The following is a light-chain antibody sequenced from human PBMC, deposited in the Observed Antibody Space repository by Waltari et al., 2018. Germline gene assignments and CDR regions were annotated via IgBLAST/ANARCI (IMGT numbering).Light chain of an antibody. J-gene: IGLJ3*02. CDR3: AAWDDSLNGWV. CDR2: TNN. V-gene: IGLV1-44*01. CDR1: SPNIGSNT. Sequence: QSVLTQSPSASGTPGQRVTISCSGSSPNIGSNTVNWYKQVPGTAPKLLISTNNQRPSWVPDRVSGSKSGTSASLAISGLQSEDEADYFCAAWDDSLNGWVFGGGTKLSVL.